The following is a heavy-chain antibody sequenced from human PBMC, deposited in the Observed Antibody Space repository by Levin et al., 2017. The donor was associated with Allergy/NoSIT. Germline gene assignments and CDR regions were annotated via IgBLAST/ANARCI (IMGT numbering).Heavy chain of an antibody. CDR1: GFTFSSYG. D-gene: IGHD5-24*01. Sequence: GESLKISCAASGFTFSSYGMHWVRQAPGKGLEWVAVISYDGSNKYYADSVKGRFTISRDNSKNTLYLQMNSLRAEDTAVYYCAKAGDGYNFDYWGQGTLVTVSS. CDR3: AKAGDGYNFDY. CDR2: ISYDGSNK. J-gene: IGHJ4*02. V-gene: IGHV3-30*18.